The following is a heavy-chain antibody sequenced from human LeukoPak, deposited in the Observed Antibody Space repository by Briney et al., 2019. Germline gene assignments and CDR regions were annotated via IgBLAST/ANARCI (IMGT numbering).Heavy chain of an antibody. J-gene: IGHJ3*02. CDR1: GYSFTSYW. CDR3: ARRIGYCSSTSCPHDAFDI. CDR2: IYPGDSDT. D-gene: IGHD2-2*01. Sequence: GESLKISCKGSGYSFTSYWIGWVRQVPGKGLEWMGIIYPGDSDTRYSPSFQGQVTISADKSISTAYLQWSSLKASDTAMYYCARRIGYCSSTSCPHDAFDIWGQGTMVTVSS. V-gene: IGHV5-51*01.